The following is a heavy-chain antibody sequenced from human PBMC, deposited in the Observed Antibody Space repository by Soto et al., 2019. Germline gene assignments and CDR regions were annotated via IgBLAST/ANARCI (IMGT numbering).Heavy chain of an antibody. D-gene: IGHD2-15*01. Sequence: QVQLVQSGAEVKKPGASVKVSCKASGYTFTSYAMHWVRQAPGQRLEWMGWVNAGNGNTEYSQKFQGRVTITRDTSASTAYLELSNLRSEDTAVYYCARGPGGPDGPGDYWGQGTLVTVSS. CDR2: VNAGNGNT. V-gene: IGHV1-3*01. CDR1: GYTFTSYA. J-gene: IGHJ4*02. CDR3: ARGPGGPDGPGDY.